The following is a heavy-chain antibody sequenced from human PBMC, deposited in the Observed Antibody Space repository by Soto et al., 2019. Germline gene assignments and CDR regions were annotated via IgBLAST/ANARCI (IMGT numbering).Heavy chain of an antibody. Sequence: VGSLRLSCAASGFTFSSYAMTWVRQAPGKGLEWVSAISSSGDSTYYADSVKGRFTISRDNSKDTLDLQMNSLRVEDTAVYYCAKDPRGGSRWFDPWGQGTLVTVSS. CDR3: AKDPRGGSRWFDP. CDR2: ISSSGDST. CDR1: GFTFSSYA. V-gene: IGHV3-23*01. D-gene: IGHD3-10*01. J-gene: IGHJ5*02.